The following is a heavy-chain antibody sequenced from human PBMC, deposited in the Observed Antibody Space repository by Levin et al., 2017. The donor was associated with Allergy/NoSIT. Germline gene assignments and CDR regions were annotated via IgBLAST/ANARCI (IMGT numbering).Heavy chain of an antibody. CDR2: INPHSGDT. CDR1: GYTFSDYY. Sequence: ASVKVSCKASGYTFSDYYVQWVRQAPGQGLEWLGWINPHSGDTNYAQKFQGRVTMTRDTSISTAYMELSSLKSDDTAVYYCARQCSMVRESGWFDPWGQGTQVTVSS. V-gene: IGHV1-2*02. J-gene: IGHJ5*02. D-gene: IGHD3-10*01. CDR3: ARQCSMVRESGWFDP.